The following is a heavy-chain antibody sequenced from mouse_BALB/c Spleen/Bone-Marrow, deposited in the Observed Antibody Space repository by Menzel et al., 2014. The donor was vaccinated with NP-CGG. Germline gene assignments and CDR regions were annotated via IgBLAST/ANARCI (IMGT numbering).Heavy chain of an antibody. D-gene: IGHD2-2*01. CDR2: INPSTGYT. V-gene: IGHV1-7*01. CDR1: GYTFTSYW. Sequence: VRLQQSGAELAKPGASVKMSCKASGYTFTSYWMHWVKQRPGQGLEWIGYINPSTGYTEYNQKFKDKATLTEDKSSSTAYMQLSRLTSEDSAVYYCARGVRGYDGFAYWGQGTLVTVSA. J-gene: IGHJ3*01. CDR3: ARGVRGYDGFAY.